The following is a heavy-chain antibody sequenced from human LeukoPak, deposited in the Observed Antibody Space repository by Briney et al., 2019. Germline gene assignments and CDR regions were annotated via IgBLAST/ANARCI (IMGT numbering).Heavy chain of an antibody. CDR1: GGSLSVHY. CDR3: SRLLDNDISGDPDTFDV. Sequence: ETLSLTCTVSGGSLSVHYWSWIRQPPGKRLEWIGYVSYTGRTKYNRSLQSRVTISIVTSKKHISLQQTSVTSADTAVYSCSRLLDNDISGDPDTFDVWGQGTTVIVSS. CDR2: VSYTGRT. D-gene: IGHD3-22*01. J-gene: IGHJ3*01. V-gene: IGHV4-59*11.